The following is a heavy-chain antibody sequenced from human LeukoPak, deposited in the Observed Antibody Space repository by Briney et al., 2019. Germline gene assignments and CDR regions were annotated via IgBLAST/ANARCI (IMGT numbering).Heavy chain of an antibody. D-gene: IGHD2-2*01. Sequence: GGSLRLSCAASGFTFNNYDITWVRQAPGKGLEWVSKISGSGGTTYYADSVKGRFTISRDNSKNTLYLQMNSLRAEDTAVYYCARDQCSSTSCYGKYYYYYYYMDVWGKGTTVTVSS. CDR1: GFTFNNYD. CDR2: ISGSGGTT. V-gene: IGHV3-23*01. CDR3: ARDQCSSTSCYGKYYYYYYYMDV. J-gene: IGHJ6*03.